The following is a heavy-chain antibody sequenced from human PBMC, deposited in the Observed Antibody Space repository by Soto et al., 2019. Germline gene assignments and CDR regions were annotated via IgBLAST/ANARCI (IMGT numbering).Heavy chain of an antibody. CDR3: ARHLTYCSAGSCYSDFPYYGMDV. CDR2: FFIGGST. CDR1: GGSISSSTYY. D-gene: IGHD2-15*01. V-gene: IGHV4-39*01. Sequence: PETLSLTCTVSGGSISSSTYYWGWMRQPPGKGLEWIASFFIGGSTYYNPSLKSRVTISVDTSKNQFSLKLSSVTAADTAVYYCARHLTYCSAGSCYSDFPYYGMDVWGQGTTVTVSS. J-gene: IGHJ6*02.